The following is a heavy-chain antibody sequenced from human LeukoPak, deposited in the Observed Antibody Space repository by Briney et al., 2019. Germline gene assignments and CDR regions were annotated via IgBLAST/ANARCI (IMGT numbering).Heavy chain of an antibody. CDR3: ARVTAMVRGVIITFLSEGYYYMDV. CDR1: GGSISSYY. Sequence: SETLSLTCTVSGGSISSYYWSWLRQPRGKGLEGVGYIYYSGSTNYNPSLKSRVTISVDTSKNQFSLKLSSVTAADTALYYCARVTAMVRGVIITFLSEGYYYMDVWGKGTTVTSSS. V-gene: IGHV4-59*01. D-gene: IGHD3-10*01. CDR2: IYYSGST. J-gene: IGHJ6*03.